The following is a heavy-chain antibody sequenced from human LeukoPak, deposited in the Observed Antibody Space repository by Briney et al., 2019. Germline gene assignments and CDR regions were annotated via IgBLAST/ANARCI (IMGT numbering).Heavy chain of an antibody. V-gene: IGHV3-21*01. CDR1: GFTFSSYS. CDR3: ARDLGMSGSSEY. CDR2: ISSSSSYI. Sequence: GSLRLSCAASGFTFSSYSMNWVRQAPGKGLEWVSSISSSSSYIYYADSVKGRFTISRDNAKNSLYLQTNSLRAEDTAVYYCARDLGMSGSSEYWGQGTLVTVSS. J-gene: IGHJ4*02. D-gene: IGHD1-26*01.